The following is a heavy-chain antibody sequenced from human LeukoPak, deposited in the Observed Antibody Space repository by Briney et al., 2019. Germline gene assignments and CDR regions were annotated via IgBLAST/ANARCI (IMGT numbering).Heavy chain of an antibody. Sequence: SQTLSLTCAVSGGPISSGGYSWSWIRQPPGKGLERIGYIYHSGSTYYNPSLKSRVTISVDRSKNQFSLKLSSVTAADTAVYYCARLGRSGYDLLFDYWGQGTLVTVSS. V-gene: IGHV4-30-2*01. CDR2: IYHSGST. CDR1: GGPISSGGYS. J-gene: IGHJ4*02. CDR3: ARLGRSGYDLLFDY. D-gene: IGHD5-12*01.